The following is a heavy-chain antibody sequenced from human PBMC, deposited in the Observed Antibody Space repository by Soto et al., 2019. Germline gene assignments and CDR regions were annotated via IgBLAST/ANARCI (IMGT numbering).Heavy chain of an antibody. CDR3: AIRSLAYCVCDFYSLGY. CDR2: IDPSDSYT. Sequence: GESLKISCKGSGYSFTSYWISWVLQIPGKGLEWMGRIDPSDSYTNYSPSFQGHVTISADKSISTAYLQWSSLKASDTAMYYCAIRSLAYCVCDFYSLGYWGQGTLFTVSS. J-gene: IGHJ4*02. V-gene: IGHV5-10-1*01. D-gene: IGHD2-21*02. CDR1: GYSFTSYW.